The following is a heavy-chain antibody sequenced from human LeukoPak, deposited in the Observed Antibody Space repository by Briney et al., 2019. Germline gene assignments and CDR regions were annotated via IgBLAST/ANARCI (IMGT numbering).Heavy chain of an antibody. D-gene: IGHD1-26*01. CDR2: INPNSGGT. CDR3: ARDYVGATHFDY. Sequence: ASVKVSCKASGYTFTGYYMHWVRQAPGQGLEWMGWINPNSGGTNYAQKFRGRVTMTRGTSISTAYMELSRLRSGDTAVYYCARDYVGATHFDYWGQGTLVTVSS. V-gene: IGHV1-2*02. CDR1: GYTFTGYY. J-gene: IGHJ4*02.